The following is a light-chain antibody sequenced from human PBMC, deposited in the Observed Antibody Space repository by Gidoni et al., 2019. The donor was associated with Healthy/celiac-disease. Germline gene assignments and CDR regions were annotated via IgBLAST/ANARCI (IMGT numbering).Light chain of an antibody. CDR2: DAS. CDR3: QQRSS. Sequence: EIVLTQSPATLSLSPGERATLSCRASQSVSSYLAWYQQKPGQAPRLLIYDASNRATGIPARFSGSGSGTVFTLPISSLEPEDFAVYYCQQRSSFGPXTKVDIK. J-gene: IGKJ3*01. V-gene: IGKV3-11*01. CDR1: QSVSSY.